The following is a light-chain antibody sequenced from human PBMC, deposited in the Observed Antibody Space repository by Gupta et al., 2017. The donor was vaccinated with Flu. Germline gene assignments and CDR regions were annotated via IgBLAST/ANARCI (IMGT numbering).Light chain of an antibody. J-gene: IGLJ3*02. CDR2: EVI. CDR1: ISDVGGYNF. Sequence: SITISCTGTISDVGGYNFVSWYQHHPGKAPKLMIYEVINRPSGVSNRFSGSKSGNTASLTISGLQAEDEADYYCSSYTGSNSWVFGGGTKLTVL. V-gene: IGLV2-14*01. CDR3: SSYTGSNSWV.